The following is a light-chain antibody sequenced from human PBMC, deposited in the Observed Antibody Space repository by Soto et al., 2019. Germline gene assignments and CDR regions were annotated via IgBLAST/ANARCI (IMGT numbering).Light chain of an antibody. CDR3: QQYNNWTPT. Sequence: EIVMTQSPATLSVSPGERATLSCRASQSVRSNLAWYQQKPGQAPRLLIYGVSTRATGIPARFSGSGSGTEFTLTISSPQSEDFAVYWCQQYNNWTPTFGQGTKVDIK. CDR2: GVS. J-gene: IGKJ1*01. CDR1: QSVRSN. V-gene: IGKV3-15*01.